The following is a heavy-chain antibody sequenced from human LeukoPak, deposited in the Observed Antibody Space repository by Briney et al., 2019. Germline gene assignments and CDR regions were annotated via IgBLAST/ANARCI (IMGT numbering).Heavy chain of an antibody. J-gene: IGHJ4*02. V-gene: IGHV3-9*01. CDR3: AKDYYDSSGYYSSYYFDY. CDR1: GFTFDDYA. Sequence: GGSLRLSCAASGFTFDDYAMHWVRQAPGKGLEWVSGISRNSGSIGYADSVKGRFTISRDNAKNSLYLQMNSLRAEDTALYYCAKDYYDSSGYYSSYYFDYWGQGTLVTVSS. D-gene: IGHD3-22*01. CDR2: ISRNSGSI.